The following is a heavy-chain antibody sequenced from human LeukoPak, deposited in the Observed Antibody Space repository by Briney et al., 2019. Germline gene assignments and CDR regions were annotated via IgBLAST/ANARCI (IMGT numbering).Heavy chain of an antibody. CDR1: GYSFTSYG. V-gene: IGHV1-18*01. D-gene: IGHD6-13*01. Sequence: ASEKVSCKASGYSFTSYGISWLRPAPGQGLEWMGWISAYNGNTNYAQKLQGRVTMTTDSSTSTAYMELRSLRSDDTAVYYCARDRYSSSWSPIDYWGQGTLVTVSS. CDR3: ARDRYSSSWSPIDY. J-gene: IGHJ4*02. CDR2: ISAYNGNT.